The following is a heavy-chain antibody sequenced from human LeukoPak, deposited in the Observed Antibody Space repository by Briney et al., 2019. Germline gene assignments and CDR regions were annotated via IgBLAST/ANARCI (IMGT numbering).Heavy chain of an antibody. CDR2: ISGSGGST. CDR3: AKRYSSGWYFDAFDI. Sequence: GGSLRLSCAASGFTFSSYAMSWVRQAPGKGLEWVSAISGSGGSTYYADSVKGRFTISRDNSKNTVYVQMNSLRAEDTAVYYCAKRYSSGWYFDAFDIWGQGTMVTVSS. D-gene: IGHD6-19*01. J-gene: IGHJ3*02. CDR1: GFTFSSYA. V-gene: IGHV3-23*01.